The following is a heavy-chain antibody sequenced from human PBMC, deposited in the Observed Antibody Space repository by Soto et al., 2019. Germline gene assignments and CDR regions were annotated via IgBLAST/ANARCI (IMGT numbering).Heavy chain of an antibody. Sequence: ASVKVSCKVSGYTLTELSMHWVRQAPGKGLEWMGGFDPEDGETIYAQKFQGRVTMTEDTSTDTAYMELSSLRSEDTAVYYCARPGGSGYADGFDIWGLGTMVTVSS. J-gene: IGHJ3*02. CDR1: GYTLTELS. CDR2: FDPEDGET. D-gene: IGHD3-3*01. V-gene: IGHV1-24*01. CDR3: ARPGGSGYADGFDI.